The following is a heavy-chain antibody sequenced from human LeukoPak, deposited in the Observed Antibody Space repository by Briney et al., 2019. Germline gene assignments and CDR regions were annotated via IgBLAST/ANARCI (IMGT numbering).Heavy chain of an antibody. CDR2: IIPILGIA. Sequence: SSVKVSCKASGGTFSSYTISWVRQAPGQGLEWMGRIIPILGIANYAQKFQGRVTITADKSTSTAYMELSSLRSEDTAVYYCARGIVVVVAAKSLNYYYYYMDVWGIGTTVTVSS. D-gene: IGHD2-15*01. J-gene: IGHJ6*03. V-gene: IGHV1-69*02. CDR1: GGTFSSYT. CDR3: ARGIVVVVAAKSLNYYYYYMDV.